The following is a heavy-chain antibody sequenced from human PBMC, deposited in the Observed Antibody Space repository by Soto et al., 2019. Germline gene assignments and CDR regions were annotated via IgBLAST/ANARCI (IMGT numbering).Heavy chain of an antibody. Sequence: SQTLSLTCAISGDSVSSNSAAWNWIRQSPSRGLEWLGRTYYRSKWYNDYAVSVKSRITINPDTSKNQFSLQLNSLRAEDTAVYYCARGERTMVTTTGYYYSGMDVWGQGTTVTVSS. J-gene: IGHJ6*02. V-gene: IGHV6-1*01. CDR2: TYYRSKWYN. CDR1: GDSVSSNSAA. D-gene: IGHD4-17*01. CDR3: ARGERTMVTTTGYYYSGMDV.